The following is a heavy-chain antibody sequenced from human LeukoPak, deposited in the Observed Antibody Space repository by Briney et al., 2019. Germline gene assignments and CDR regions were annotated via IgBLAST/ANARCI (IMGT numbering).Heavy chain of an antibody. CDR1: AFTFNNAW. CDR2: IKSKTDDGTT. J-gene: IGHJ4*02. D-gene: IGHD6-19*01. Sequence: NAGGSLRFWCAASAFTFNNAWMSWARQAPGKGRKWEGRIKSKTDDGTTDYAAPVKGRFTISRDDSKNTLYLKMNSLRTADTAVYYCTTEVSGCFNYWAREPRSPSPQ. V-gene: IGHV3-15*01. CDR3: TTEVSGCFNY.